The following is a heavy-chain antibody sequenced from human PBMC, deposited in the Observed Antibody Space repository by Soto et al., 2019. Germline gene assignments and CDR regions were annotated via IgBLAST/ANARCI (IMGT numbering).Heavy chain of an antibody. D-gene: IGHD6-13*01. J-gene: IGHJ6*02. CDR1: GFTFGSYA. V-gene: IGHV3-30-3*01. CDR2: ISYDGSNK. Sequence: PGGSLRLSCAASGFTFGSYAMHWFRQAPGKGLEWVAVISYDGSNKYYADSVKGRFTISRDNSKNTLYLQMNSLRAEDTAVYYCARDRSSSWLYYYYYGMDVWGQGTTVTVSS. CDR3: ARDRSSSWLYYYYYGMDV.